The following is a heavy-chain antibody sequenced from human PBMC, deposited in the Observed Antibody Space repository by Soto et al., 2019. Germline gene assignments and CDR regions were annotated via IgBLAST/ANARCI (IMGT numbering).Heavy chain of an antibody. D-gene: IGHD6-25*01. Sequence: PSETLSLTCTVSGGSISSYYWSWIRQPPGKGLEWIGYIYYSGSTNYNPSLKSRVTISVDTSKNQFSLKLSSVTAADTAVYYCARGLSGSGHDAFDIWGQGTMVTVS. V-gene: IGHV4-59*01. J-gene: IGHJ3*02. CDR3: ARGLSGSGHDAFDI. CDR1: GGSISSYY. CDR2: IYYSGST.